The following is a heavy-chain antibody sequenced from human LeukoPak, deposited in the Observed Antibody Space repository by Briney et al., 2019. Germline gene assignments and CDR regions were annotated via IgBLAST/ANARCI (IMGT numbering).Heavy chain of an antibody. V-gene: IGHV1-69*01. Sequence: ASVKVSCKASGGTFSSYAISWVRQAPGHGLEWMGGIIPIFGTANYAQKFQGRVTITADESTSTAYMELSSLRSEDTAVYYCARLGCSSTSCYEDGYYYYGMDVWGQGTTVTVSS. D-gene: IGHD2-2*01. CDR2: IIPIFGTA. J-gene: IGHJ6*02. CDR3: ARLGCSSTSCYEDGYYYYGMDV. CDR1: GGTFSSYA.